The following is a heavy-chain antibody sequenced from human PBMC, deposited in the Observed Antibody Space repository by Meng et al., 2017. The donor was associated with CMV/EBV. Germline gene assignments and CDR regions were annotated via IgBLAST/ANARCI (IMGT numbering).Heavy chain of an antibody. CDR3: AKDLRVPEAEYYFDY. V-gene: IGHV3-30*04. Sequence: GESLKISCAASGFTFSSYAMHWVRQAPGKGLEWVAVISYDGSNKYYADSVKGRFTISRDNSKNTLYLQMNSLRAEDTAVYYCAKDLRVPEAEYYFDYWGQGTLVNVSS. CDR2: ISYDGSNK. J-gene: IGHJ4*02. D-gene: IGHD4/OR15-4a*01. CDR1: GFTFSSYA.